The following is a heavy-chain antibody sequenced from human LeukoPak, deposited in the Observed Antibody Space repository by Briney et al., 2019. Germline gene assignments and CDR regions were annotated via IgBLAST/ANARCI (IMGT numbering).Heavy chain of an antibody. CDR3: ARQTGSGLFILP. D-gene: IGHD3/OR15-3a*01. Sequence: SETLSLTCTVSGVSISSSNSYWGWIRQPPGKGLEWIGSIYYSGNTYYNASLKSQVSISINTSKNQFSLRLTSVTAADTAVYYCARQTGSGLFILPGGQETLVTVSS. CDR1: GVSISSSNSY. V-gene: IGHV4-39*01. CDR2: IYYSGNT. J-gene: IGHJ4*02.